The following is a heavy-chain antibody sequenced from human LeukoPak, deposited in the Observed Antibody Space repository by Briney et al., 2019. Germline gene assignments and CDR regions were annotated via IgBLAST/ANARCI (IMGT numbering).Heavy chain of an antibody. CDR3: ARGRTTVTHFDY. Sequence: GASVKVSCKASGGTFSSYAISWVRQAPGQGLEWMGGIIPIFGTANYAQKFQGRVTITADESTSTAYMEPSSLRSEDTAVYYCARGRTTVTHFDYWGQGTLVTVSS. D-gene: IGHD4-17*01. V-gene: IGHV1-69*13. CDR1: GGTFSSYA. CDR2: IIPIFGTA. J-gene: IGHJ4*02.